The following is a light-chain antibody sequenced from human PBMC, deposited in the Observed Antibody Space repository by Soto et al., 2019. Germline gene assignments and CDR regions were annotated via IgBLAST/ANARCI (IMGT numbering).Light chain of an antibody. CDR3: LLFYGHGVV. J-gene: IGLJ2*01. V-gene: IGLV7-43*01. CDR2: STT. Sequence: QTVVTQEPSLTVSPGGTVTLTCASGTGAVTSGYYPNWFQQRPGQPPRALIYSTTYKHSWTPARFSGALLGGRAALTLSGAQPEDEADYYCLLFYGHGVVFGGGTQLTVL. CDR1: TGAVTSGYY.